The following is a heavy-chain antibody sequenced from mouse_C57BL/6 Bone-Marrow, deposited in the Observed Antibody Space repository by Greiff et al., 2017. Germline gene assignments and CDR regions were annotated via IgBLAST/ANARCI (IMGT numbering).Heavy chain of an antibody. CDR3: EREGPLYYDYDGEFAY. CDR1: GYTFTSYW. V-gene: IGHV1-64*01. D-gene: IGHD2-4*01. CDR2: IHPNSGST. J-gene: IGHJ3*01. Sequence: QVQLQQPGAELVKPGASVKLSCKASGYTFTSYWMHWVKQRPGQGLEWIGMIHPNSGSTNYNEKFKSKATLTVDKSSSTAYMQLSSLTSEDSAVYYCEREGPLYYDYDGEFAYWGQRTLVTVSA.